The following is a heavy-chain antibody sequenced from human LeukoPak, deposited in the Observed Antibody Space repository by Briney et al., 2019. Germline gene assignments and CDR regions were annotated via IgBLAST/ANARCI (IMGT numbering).Heavy chain of an antibody. V-gene: IGHV3-33*01. CDR3: ARDRYYYDSGGYYQVAYYFDY. CDR2: IWYDGSNK. D-gene: IGHD3-22*01. J-gene: IGHJ4*02. CDR1: GFTFSSYG. Sequence: GGSLRLSCAASGFTFSSYGMHWVRQAPGKGLEWVAVIWYDGSNKYYADSVKGRFTISRDNSKNTLYLQMNSLRAEDTAVYYCARDRYYYDSGGYYQVAYYFDYWGQGTLVTVSS.